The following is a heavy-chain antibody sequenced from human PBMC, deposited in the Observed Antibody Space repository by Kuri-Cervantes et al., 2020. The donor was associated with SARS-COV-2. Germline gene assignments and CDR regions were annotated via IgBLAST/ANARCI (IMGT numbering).Heavy chain of an antibody. V-gene: IGHV4-61*02. CDR3: ARRSYYDFFTGYYIPFYMDV. Sequence: SETLSLTCSVSGGSISSGSYYWTWIRQPAGEGLEYIGRIYTSGSTDYNSSLKSRVTISIDTSQSRFSLHLTSVTAADTAVYYCARRSYYDFFTGYYIPFYMDVWGKGTTVTVSS. CDR2: IYTSGST. CDR1: GGSISSGSYY. J-gene: IGHJ6*03. D-gene: IGHD3-9*01.